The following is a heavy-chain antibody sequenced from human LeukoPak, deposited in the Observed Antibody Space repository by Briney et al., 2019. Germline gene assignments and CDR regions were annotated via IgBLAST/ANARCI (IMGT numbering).Heavy chain of an antibody. CDR2: IYYSGST. V-gene: IGHV4-39*01. CDR3: ARHVVGSGSYYDY. Sequence: SETLSLTCAVSGGSISSSSYYWGWIRQPPGKGLEWIGSIYYSGSTYYNPSLKSRVTMSVDTSKNQFSLKLSSVTAADTAVYYCARHVVGSGSYYDYWGQGTLVTVSS. J-gene: IGHJ4*02. D-gene: IGHD3-10*01. CDR1: GGSISSSSYY.